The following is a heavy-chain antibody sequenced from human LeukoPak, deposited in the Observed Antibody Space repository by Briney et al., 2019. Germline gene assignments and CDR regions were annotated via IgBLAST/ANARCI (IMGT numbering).Heavy chain of an antibody. CDR1: GGSFSGYY. CDR2: IKSKTDGGTT. J-gene: IGHJ4*02. V-gene: IGHV3-15*01. CDR3: TFDDYSNYDGFDY. D-gene: IGHD4-4*01. Sequence: PSETLSLTCAVYGGSFSGYYWSWIRQPPGKGLEWVGRIKSKTDGGTTDYAAPVKGRFTISRDDSKNTLYLQMNSLKTEDTAVYYCTFDDYSNYDGFDYWGQGTLVTVSS.